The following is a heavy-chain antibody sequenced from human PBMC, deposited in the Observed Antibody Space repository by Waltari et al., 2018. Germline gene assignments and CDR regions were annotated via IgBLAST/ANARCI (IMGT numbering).Heavy chain of an antibody. Sequence: PGQGLEWMGWISAYNGNTNYAQKLQGRVTMTTDTSTSTAYMELRSLRSDDTAVYYCARADTAMVNNWFDPWGQGTLVTVSS. J-gene: IGHJ5*02. CDR3: ARADTAMVNNWFDP. CDR2: ISAYNGNT. V-gene: IGHV1-18*01. D-gene: IGHD5-18*01.